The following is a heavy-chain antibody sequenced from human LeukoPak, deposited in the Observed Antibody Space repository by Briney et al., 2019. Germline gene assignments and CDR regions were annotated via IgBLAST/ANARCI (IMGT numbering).Heavy chain of an antibody. CDR2: INPGGGST. D-gene: IGHD6-19*01. CDR1: GYTFTSYG. J-gene: IGHJ4*02. V-gene: IGHV1-46*01. CDR3: ARDEVAGTYYFDN. Sequence: ASVKVSCKASGYTFTSYGISWVRQAPGQGLEWMGIINPGGGSTSYPQKFQGRVTMTRDTSTSTVYMELSSLRSEDTAFYFCARDEVAGTYYFDNWGQGTLVTVSS.